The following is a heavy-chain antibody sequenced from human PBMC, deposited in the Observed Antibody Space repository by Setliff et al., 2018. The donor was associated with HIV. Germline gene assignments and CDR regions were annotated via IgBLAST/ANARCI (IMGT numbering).Heavy chain of an antibody. CDR2: IDPSGGST. Sequence: ASVKVSCKASRYTFTSYYMHWVRQAPGQGLEWMGIIDPSGGSTYYAQKFQDRVTLTRDTYTTTVYMELSSLRSEDTAVYYCARRGSYSYGRRVYYYMDVWGKGTTVTVSS. CDR1: RYTFTSYY. CDR3: ARRGSYSYGRRVYYYMDV. V-gene: IGHV1-46*01. D-gene: IGHD5-18*01. J-gene: IGHJ6*03.